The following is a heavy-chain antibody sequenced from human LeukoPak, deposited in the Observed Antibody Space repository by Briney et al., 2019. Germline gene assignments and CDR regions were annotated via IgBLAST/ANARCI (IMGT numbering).Heavy chain of an antibody. CDR2: IIPIFGTA. CDR1: GGSFSSEA. V-gene: IGHV1-69*05. D-gene: IGHD2-15*01. J-gene: IGHJ4*02. CDR3: GRKAGDCGGGSCYSIDY. Sequence: SVKVSCKAFGGSFSSEAISWVRQAPGQGLEWMGGIIPIFGTANYAQKVQGRGTITTDESTRTAYMEVSSRRTEDTAVYYCGRKAGDCGGGSCYSIDYWGQGTLVTVSS.